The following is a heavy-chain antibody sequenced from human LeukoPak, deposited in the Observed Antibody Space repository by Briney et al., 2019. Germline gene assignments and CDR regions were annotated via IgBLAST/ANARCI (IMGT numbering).Heavy chain of an antibody. Sequence: SETLSLTCTVSGGSISSGDYYWSWIRQPPGKGLEWIGYIYYSGSTYYNPSLKSRVTISVDRSKNQFSLKLSSVTAADTAVYYCARESVVVPAASDYWGQGTLVTVSS. J-gene: IGHJ4*02. CDR2: IYYSGST. V-gene: IGHV4-30-4*01. CDR1: GGSISSGDYY. D-gene: IGHD2-2*01. CDR3: ARESVVVPAASDY.